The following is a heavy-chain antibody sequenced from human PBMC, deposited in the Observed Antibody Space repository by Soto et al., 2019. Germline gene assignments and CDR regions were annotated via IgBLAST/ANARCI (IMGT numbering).Heavy chain of an antibody. Sequence: QVQLQQSGPRLVEPSQTLSLTCAISGDSVSSDSIAWNWIRQSPSRGLEWLGRTYYRSKWFNDYAPSVKSRIPINPDTSKNQFSLQLNSVTPEDTAVYYCAKGTGWSLYYFDYWGQGILVTVSS. J-gene: IGHJ4*02. CDR3: AKGTGWSLYYFDY. CDR2: TYYRSKWFN. CDR1: GDSVSSDSIA. V-gene: IGHV6-1*01. D-gene: IGHD6-19*01.